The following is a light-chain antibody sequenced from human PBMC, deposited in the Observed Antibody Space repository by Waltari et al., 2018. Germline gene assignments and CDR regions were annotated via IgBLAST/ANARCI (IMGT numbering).Light chain of an antibody. CDR1: PGINNY. CDR2: AAS. CDR3: QQYDSYPPT. J-gene: IGKJ4*01. Sequence: TGRASPGINNYLAWFQQKPGKAPKSLISAASILQSGVSPTFSGSGSGTDFTLTISSLRPEDFGTYYCQQYDSYPPTFGGGTKVEIK. V-gene: IGKV1-16*01.